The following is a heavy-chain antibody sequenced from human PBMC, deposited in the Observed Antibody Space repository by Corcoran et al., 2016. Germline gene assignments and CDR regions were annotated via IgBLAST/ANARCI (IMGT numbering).Heavy chain of an antibody. CDR3: ARGTIPRFDY. V-gene: IGHV6-1*01. Sequence: QQSGPGLVKPSQTLSLTCAISGDSVSSNSVTWNWIRQSPSRGLEWLGRTYYASKWYNDYAVSVKSRITINPDTSKNRFSLQLNSVTPENTAVYYCARGTIPRFDYWGQGTLVTVSS. CDR2: TYYASKWYN. CDR1: GDSVSSNSVT. D-gene: IGHD3-3*01. J-gene: IGHJ4*02.